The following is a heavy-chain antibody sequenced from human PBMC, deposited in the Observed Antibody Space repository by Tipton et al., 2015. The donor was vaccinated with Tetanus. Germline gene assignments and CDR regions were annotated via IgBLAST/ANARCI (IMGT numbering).Heavy chain of an antibody. V-gene: IGHV3-23*01. D-gene: IGHD6-19*01. J-gene: IGHJ4*02. CDR2: ISDSGDST. CDR3: ASGSTLDF. CDR1: GFTFSTYD. Sequence: SLRLSCAASGFTFSTYDMSWVRQAPGKGLEWVSLISDSGDSTFYADSVKGRFTISRDNTKNSLFLQMNSLRAGDTAVYYCASGSTLDFWGQGTLVTVSS.